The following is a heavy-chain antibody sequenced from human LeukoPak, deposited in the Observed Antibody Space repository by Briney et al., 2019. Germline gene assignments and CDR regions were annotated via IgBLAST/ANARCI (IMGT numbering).Heavy chain of an antibody. D-gene: IGHD3-22*01. CDR1: GGSISSYY. V-gene: IGHV4-59*01. CDR3: AGVKTYYYDSSGYYAY. Sequence: SETLSLTRTVSGGSISSYYWSWIRQPPGKGLEWIGYIYYSGSINYNPSLKSRVTISVDTSKNQFSLKLSSVTAADTAVYYCAGVKTYYYDSSGYYAYWGQGTLVTVSS. J-gene: IGHJ4*02. CDR2: IYYSGSI.